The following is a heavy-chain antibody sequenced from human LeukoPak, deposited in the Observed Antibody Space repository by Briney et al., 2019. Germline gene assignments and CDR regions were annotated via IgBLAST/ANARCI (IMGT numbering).Heavy chain of an antibody. Sequence: GGSLRLSCAASGFTFSRHGMHWVRQAPGKGLEWVAVISYDGSNKHYADSVKGRFTISRDNSKNTLYLQMNSLRAEDTAVYYCARDPIWWNYFDYWGQGTLVTVSS. D-gene: IGHD2-8*02. CDR3: ARDPIWWNYFDY. CDR1: GFTFSRHG. CDR2: ISYDGSNK. J-gene: IGHJ4*02. V-gene: IGHV3-30*03.